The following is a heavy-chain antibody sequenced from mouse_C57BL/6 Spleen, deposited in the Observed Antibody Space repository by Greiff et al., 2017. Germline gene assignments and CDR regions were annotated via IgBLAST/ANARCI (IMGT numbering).Heavy chain of an antibody. V-gene: IGHV3-6*01. CDR3: ARERWLLHYAMDY. CDR1: GYSITSGYY. CDR2: ISYDGSN. J-gene: IGHJ4*01. D-gene: IGHD2-3*01. Sequence: EVQLVESGPGLVKPSQSLSLTCSVTGYSITSGYYWNWIRQFPGNKLEWMSYISYDGSNNYNPSLKNRISITRDTSKNQFFLKWNSVTTEDTATYYCARERWLLHYAMDYWGQGTSVTVSS.